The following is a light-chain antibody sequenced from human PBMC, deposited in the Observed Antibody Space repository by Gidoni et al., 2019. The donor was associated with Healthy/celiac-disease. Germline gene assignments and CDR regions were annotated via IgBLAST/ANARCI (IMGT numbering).Light chain of an antibody. Sequence: EIVLTQSPATLSLSPGERATLSCRASQSVSSYLAWYQQKPGQAPRLLIYDASNRATGIPARFSGSGSGTDFTLTISSLEPEDFAVYYCQQLLLFGPGTKVDIK. J-gene: IGKJ3*01. CDR3: QQLLL. V-gene: IGKV3-11*01. CDR1: QSVSSY. CDR2: DAS.